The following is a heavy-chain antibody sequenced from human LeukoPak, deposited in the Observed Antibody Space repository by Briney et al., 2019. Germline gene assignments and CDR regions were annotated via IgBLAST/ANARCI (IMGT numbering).Heavy chain of an antibody. CDR1: GFTFSSYA. J-gene: IGHJ3*02. CDR2: ISGSGGST. Sequence: QPGGSLRLSCSASGFTFSSYAMTWVRQAPGKGLEWVSAISGSGGSTYYADSVKGRFTISRDNSKNTLYLQMNSLRAEDTAVYYCAKGMVRGVMGAFDIWGQGTMVTVSS. D-gene: IGHD3-10*01. CDR3: AKGMVRGVMGAFDI. V-gene: IGHV3-23*01.